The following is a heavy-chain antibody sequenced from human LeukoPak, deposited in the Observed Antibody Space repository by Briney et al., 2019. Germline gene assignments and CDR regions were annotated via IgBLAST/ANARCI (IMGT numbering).Heavy chain of an antibody. CDR1: GYTFTSYA. V-gene: IGHV1-3*03. D-gene: IGHD3-22*01. CDR3: ARVSRSSGHFDY. Sequence: ASVKVSCKASGYTFTSYAMHWVRQAPGQRLEWMGWINAGNGNTKYSQEFQGRVTITRDTSASTAYMELSSLRSEDMAVYYCARVSRSSGHFDYWGQGTLVTVSS. CDR2: INAGNGNT. J-gene: IGHJ4*02.